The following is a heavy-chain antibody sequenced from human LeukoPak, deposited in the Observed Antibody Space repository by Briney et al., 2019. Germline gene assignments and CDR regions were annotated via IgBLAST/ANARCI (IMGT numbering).Heavy chain of an antibody. CDR1: GFTFSIYN. D-gene: IGHD6-13*01. CDR3: TRDRSSVAAAGTGLPPYYFDY. J-gene: IGHJ4*02. V-gene: IGHV3-21*01. CDR2: ISSSSSNI. Sequence: PGGSLRLSCAASGFTFSIYNMNWVRQAPGKGLEWVSSISSSSSNIYYADSVKGRFTISRDNSKNTLYLQMNSLRTEDTAVYYCTRDRSSVAAAGTGLPPYYFDYWGQGTLVTVSS.